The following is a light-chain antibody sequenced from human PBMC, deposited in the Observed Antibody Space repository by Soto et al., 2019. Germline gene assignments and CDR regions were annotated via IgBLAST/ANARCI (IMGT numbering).Light chain of an antibody. Sequence: AIQMTQSPSSLSASVGDRVTITCRASQDIRNDLGWYQQKPGKAPKVLIYGASNLQSEVPSRFSASRSGTDFTLTISSLQPEDFATYFCHQGYSYPPTFGQGTKVEIK. CDR3: HQGYSYPPT. J-gene: IGKJ1*01. V-gene: IGKV1-6*01. CDR2: GAS. CDR1: QDIRND.